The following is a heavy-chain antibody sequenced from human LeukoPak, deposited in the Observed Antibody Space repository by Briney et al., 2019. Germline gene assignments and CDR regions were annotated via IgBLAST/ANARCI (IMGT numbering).Heavy chain of an antibody. Sequence: GGSLRLSCAASGFSFSNAWMRGVRQAPGKGLEWVGRIKSKSDGEPRDYAAPVRGRFDISRDDSKNTLFLLMNSLKTDDTAVYFCITDPGDYENFWGQGTLVTVSS. CDR1: GFSFSNAW. CDR3: ITDPGDYENF. V-gene: IGHV3-15*01. D-gene: IGHD4-17*01. CDR2: IKSKSDGEPR. J-gene: IGHJ4*02.